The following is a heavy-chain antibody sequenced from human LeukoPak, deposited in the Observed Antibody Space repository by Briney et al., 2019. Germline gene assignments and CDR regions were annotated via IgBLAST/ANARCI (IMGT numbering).Heavy chain of an antibody. CDR2: ISGSGGST. CDR3: AKAHWSGYFPNWFDP. J-gene: IGHJ5*02. Sequence: LPGGSLRLSCAASGFTSSSYAMSWVRQAPGKGLEWVSAISGSGGSTYYADSVKGRFTISRDNSKNTLYLQMNSLRAEDTAVYYCAKAHWSGYFPNWFDPWGQGTLVTVSS. D-gene: IGHD3-3*01. CDR1: GFTSSSYA. V-gene: IGHV3-23*01.